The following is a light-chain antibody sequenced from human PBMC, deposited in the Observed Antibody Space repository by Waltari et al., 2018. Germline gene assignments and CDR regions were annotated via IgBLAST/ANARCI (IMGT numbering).Light chain of an antibody. CDR2: DAS. V-gene: IGKV3-20*01. Sequence: EIVLTQFPGTLSLSPGEGATLSCRASQSVNKHYFAWYQQKSGQAPRLLIYDASRRATGIPDRFSGSGSGTDFTLTISRLEPEDFAVYYCQQHGSTPVTFGQGTKLEVK. J-gene: IGKJ2*01. CDR1: QSVNKHY. CDR3: QQHGSTPVT.